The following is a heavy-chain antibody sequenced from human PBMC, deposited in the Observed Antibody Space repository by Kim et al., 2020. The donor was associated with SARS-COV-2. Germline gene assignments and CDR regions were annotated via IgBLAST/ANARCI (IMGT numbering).Heavy chain of an antibody. CDR3: ARRGIVGGGYYYYGMDV. J-gene: IGHJ6*02. V-gene: IGHV5-10-1*01. CDR1: GYSFTSYW. D-gene: IGHD1-26*01. CDR2: IDPSDSYT. Sequence: GESLKISCKGSGYSFTSYWISWVRQMPGKGLEWMGRIDPSDSYTNYSPSFQGHVTISADKSISTAYLQWSSLKASDTAMYYCARRGIVGGGYYYYGMDVWGQGTTVTVSS.